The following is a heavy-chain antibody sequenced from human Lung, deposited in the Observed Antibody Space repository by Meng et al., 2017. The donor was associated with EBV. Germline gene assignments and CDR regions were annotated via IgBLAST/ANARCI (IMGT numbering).Heavy chain of an antibody. CDR2: ISCYNGDT. V-gene: IGHV1-18*01. D-gene: IGHD6-19*01. CDR1: GYTFTHHG. J-gene: IGHJ4*02. CDR3: ARDPSNTSGRYAYFDY. Sequence: QIRLVQDGTGVKKPGASVRVSCKASGYTFTHHGISWIRQAPGQGLEWMGWISCYNGDTNYAQKLQGRVTMTTDTSTNTAYMDLRSLRSDDTAVYYCARDPSNTSGRYAYFDYWGQGTLVTVSS.